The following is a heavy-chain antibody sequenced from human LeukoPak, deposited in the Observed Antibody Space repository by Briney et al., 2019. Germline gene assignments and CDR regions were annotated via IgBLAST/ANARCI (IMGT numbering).Heavy chain of an antibody. V-gene: IGHV3-23*01. CDR3: VWFGEFFDY. D-gene: IGHD3-10*01. CDR1: GFTFSSYA. CDR2: ISGSGGST. J-gene: IGHJ4*02. Sequence: GGSLRLSCAASGFTFSSYAMSWVRQAPGKGLEWVSAISGSGGSTYYADSVKGRFTISRGNSKNTLYLQMNGLRAEDTAVYYCVWFGEFFDYWGQGTLVTVSS.